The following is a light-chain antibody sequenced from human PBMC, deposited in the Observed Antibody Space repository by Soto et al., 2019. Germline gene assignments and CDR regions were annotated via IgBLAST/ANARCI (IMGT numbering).Light chain of an antibody. CDR2: EVS. CDR3: SSYAGSNYPYV. CDR1: STDVGGYNY. V-gene: IGLV2-14*01. Sequence: QSVLNQPSYVSGSPGQSITISCTGTSTDVGGYNYVSWYQHHPGKAPKLVIYEVSNRPSGVSDRFSGSKSGNAASLTVSGLQAEDEADYYCSSYAGSNYPYVFGTGTKVNVL. J-gene: IGLJ1*01.